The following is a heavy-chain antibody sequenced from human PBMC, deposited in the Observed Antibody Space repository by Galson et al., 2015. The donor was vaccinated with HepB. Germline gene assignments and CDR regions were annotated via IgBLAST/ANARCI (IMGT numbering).Heavy chain of an antibody. CDR1: GFTFSTYA. J-gene: IGHJ4*02. V-gene: IGHV3-23*01. CDR3: AKEPLYCGGDCYSVSDV. CDR2: ISGSGATT. D-gene: IGHD2-21*02. Sequence: LRLSCAASGFTFSTYAITWVRQAPGKGLEWVSVISGSGATTFYADSVKGRFIIYRDNSKNTVYLQMNSLRADDTAIYYCAKEPLYCGGDCYSVSDVWGQGTLVTVSS.